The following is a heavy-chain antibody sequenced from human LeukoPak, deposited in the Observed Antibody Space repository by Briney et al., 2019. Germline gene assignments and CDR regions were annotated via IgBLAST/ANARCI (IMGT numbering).Heavy chain of an antibody. CDR2: VNPNSGNT. CDR1: GYTFTSYD. D-gene: IGHD3-22*01. J-gene: IGHJ4*02. V-gene: IGHV1-8*01. Sequence: ASVKISCKTSGYTFTSYDLNWVRQATGQGLEWMGWVNPNSGNTGYAQKFQGRVTMTMDPSISTAYMELSSLRSEDTAVYYCARRSDDYDSSAYYHWGQGTLVTVSS. CDR3: ARRSDDYDSSAYYH.